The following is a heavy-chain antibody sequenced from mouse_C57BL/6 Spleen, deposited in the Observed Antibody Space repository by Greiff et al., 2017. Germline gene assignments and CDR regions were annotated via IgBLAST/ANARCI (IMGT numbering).Heavy chain of an antibody. Sequence: QVQLQQPGAELVKPGASVKMSCKASGYTFPSYWITWVKQRPGQGLEWIGDIYPGSGSTNYNEKFKSKATLTVDTSSSTAYMQLSSLTSEDSAVYYCARYYYDYSWFAYWGQGTLVTVSA. J-gene: IGHJ3*01. V-gene: IGHV1-55*01. CDR3: ARYYYDYSWFAY. D-gene: IGHD2-4*01. CDR2: IYPGSGST. CDR1: GYTFPSYW.